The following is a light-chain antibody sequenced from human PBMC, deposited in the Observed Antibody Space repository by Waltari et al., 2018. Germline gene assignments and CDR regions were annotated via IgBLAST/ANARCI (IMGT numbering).Light chain of an antibody. J-gene: IGKJ1*01. V-gene: IGKV3-20*01. CDR3: QKYGTLPAT. Sequence: EIVLTHSPGTLSLSPGDSAILPCRASQSVGRTLVWYQQKPGQAPRLLIYDATNRATGIPDRFSGSGSGTDFSLTISSLEPDDFAVYYCQKYGTLPATFGQGTKVEIK. CDR2: DAT. CDR1: QSVGRT.